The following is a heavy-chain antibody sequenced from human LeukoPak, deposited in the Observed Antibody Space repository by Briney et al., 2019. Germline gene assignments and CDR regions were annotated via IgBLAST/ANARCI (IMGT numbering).Heavy chain of an antibody. CDR1: GFTFSHHW. Sequence: GGSLRLSCAASGFTFSHHWMNWVRQAPGEGLKWVATINQDGSEKHYMDSVKGRFIISRDNAKNSLFLQMNSLRAEDTAVYYCGRGWPGYTSPLDYWGQGILVAVSS. D-gene: IGHD5-12*01. CDR2: INQDGSEK. V-gene: IGHV3-7*01. CDR3: GRGWPGYTSPLDY. J-gene: IGHJ4*02.